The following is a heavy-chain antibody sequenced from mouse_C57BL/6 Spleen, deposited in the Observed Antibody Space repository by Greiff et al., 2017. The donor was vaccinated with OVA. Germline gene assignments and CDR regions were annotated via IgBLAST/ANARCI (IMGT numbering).Heavy chain of an antibody. D-gene: IGHD4-1*01. CDR3: ARSPLLTGPLDY. CDR2: INPNNGGT. V-gene: IGHV1-26*01. CDR1: GYTFTDYY. Sequence: EVQLQQSGPELVKPGASVKISCKASGYTFTDYYMNWVKQSHGKSLEWIGDINPNNGGTSYNQKFKGKATLTVDKSSSTAYMELRSLTSEDSAVYYCARSPLLTGPLDYWGQGTTLTVSS. J-gene: IGHJ2*01.